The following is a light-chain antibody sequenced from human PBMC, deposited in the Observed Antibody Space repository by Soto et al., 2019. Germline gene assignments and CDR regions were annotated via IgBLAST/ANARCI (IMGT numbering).Light chain of an antibody. J-gene: IGKJ2*01. CDR1: ESLFGF. CDR2: GVS. Sequence: DIVLTQSPATLSVSPGDRVTFSCRASESLFGFLAWYQQKPGQAPRLLMYGVSTRATGIPARFSGGGSATDFTLTISSLQSEDSAFYFCQSYNDWPFASGLGTRLEI. V-gene: IGKV3-15*01. CDR3: QSYNDWPFA.